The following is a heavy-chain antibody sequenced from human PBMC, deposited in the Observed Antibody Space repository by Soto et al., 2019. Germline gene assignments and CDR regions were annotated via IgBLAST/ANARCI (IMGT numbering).Heavy chain of an antibody. CDR2: ISGGGGST. J-gene: IGHJ6*02. Sequence: PXGSLNLSRAATGVTFSSYAMSLVRQARGKGLEWVSAISGGGGSTYYADSVKGRFTISRDNSKNTLYLQMNSLRAEDTAVYYCAKRATTGYYYYGMDVWGQGTTVTVSS. CDR3: AKRATTGYYYYGMDV. V-gene: IGHV3-23*01. D-gene: IGHD1-26*01. CDR1: GVTFSSYA.